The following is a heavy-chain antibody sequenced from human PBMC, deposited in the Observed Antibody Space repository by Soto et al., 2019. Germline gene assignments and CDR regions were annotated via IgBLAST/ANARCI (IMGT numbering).Heavy chain of an antibody. CDR3: VREDWHLFDH. CDR2: ISGGASDK. J-gene: IGHJ4*02. V-gene: IGHV3-7*01. D-gene: IGHD2-21*01. Sequence: EVQLVESGGGLVQPGGSLRLSCEASGFMFSAYWMSWVRQDPRKGLEWVATISGGASDKFYVDSVKGRFTISRDDAKNSLYLQMNSLRDEDTAVYYCVREDWHLFDHWGQGTVVTVSS. CDR1: GFMFSAYW.